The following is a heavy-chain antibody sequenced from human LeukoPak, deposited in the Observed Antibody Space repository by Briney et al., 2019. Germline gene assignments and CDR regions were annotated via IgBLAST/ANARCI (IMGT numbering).Heavy chain of an antibody. CDR3: ARGLEWLTRRHTWFDP. Sequence: ASVKVSCKASGYTFTGYYMHWVRQAPGQGLEWTGWINPNSGGTNYAQKFQGRVTMTRDTSISTAYMELSRLRSDDTAVYYCARGLEWLTRRHTWFDPWGQGTLVTVSS. D-gene: IGHD3-3*01. J-gene: IGHJ5*02. CDR2: INPNSGGT. CDR1: GYTFTGYY. V-gene: IGHV1-2*02.